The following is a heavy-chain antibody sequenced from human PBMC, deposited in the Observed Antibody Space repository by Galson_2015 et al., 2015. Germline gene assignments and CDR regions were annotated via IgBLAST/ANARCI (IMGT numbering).Heavy chain of an antibody. Sequence: ETLSLTCAVYGGSFSGYYWSWIRQPPGKGLEWIGEINHSGSTNYNPSLKSRVTISVDTSKNQFSLKLSYVTAADTAVYYCARSLGATRAFDIWGQGTMVTVSS. CDR1: GGSFSGYY. V-gene: IGHV4-34*01. D-gene: IGHD1-26*01. CDR2: INHSGST. J-gene: IGHJ3*02. CDR3: ARSLGATRAFDI.